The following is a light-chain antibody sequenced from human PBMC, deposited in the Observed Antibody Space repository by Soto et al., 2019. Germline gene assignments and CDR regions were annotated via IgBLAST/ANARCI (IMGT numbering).Light chain of an antibody. J-gene: IGKJ2*01. V-gene: IGKV1-12*01. CDR1: QNIDNW. CDR3: QQADRFPHT. CDR2: GAS. Sequence: DIQMTQSPSSVSASIGDRVTITCRASQNIDNWLAWYQQKPGRAPKLLISGASTLQAGVPSRFGASGSGTEFTLTISSLQPEDFATYYCQQADRFPHTFGQGTKLEIK.